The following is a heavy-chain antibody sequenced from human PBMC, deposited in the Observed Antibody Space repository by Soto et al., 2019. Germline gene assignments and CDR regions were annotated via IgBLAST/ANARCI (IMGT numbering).Heavy chain of an antibody. D-gene: IGHD2-15*01. CDR2: RYYSEST. CDR3: ARTKCSGGSCYSWSLDY. J-gene: IGHJ4*02. Sequence: PSETLSLTCTVPGGSITTGGYYWSWIRQLPGKGLEWIGHRYYSESTYYNPSLKSRVSISLDTPKNQFSLKLSFVTAADTAMYYCARTKCSGGSCYSWSLDYWGQGTPVTVSS. CDR1: GGSITTGGYY. V-gene: IGHV4-31*03.